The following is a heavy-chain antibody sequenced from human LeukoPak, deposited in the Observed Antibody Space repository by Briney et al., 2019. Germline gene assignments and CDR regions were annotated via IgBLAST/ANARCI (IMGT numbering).Heavy chain of an antibody. D-gene: IGHD6-13*01. CDR2: IIPIFGTA. Sequence: ASVKVSCKASGGTFSSYAISWVRQAPGQGLEWMGRIIPIFGTANSAQKFQGRVTITTDESTSTAYMELSSLRSEDTAVYYCAREEAAAALPFDYWGQGTLSPSPQ. J-gene: IGHJ4*02. CDR3: AREEAAAALPFDY. CDR1: GGTFSSYA. V-gene: IGHV1-69*05.